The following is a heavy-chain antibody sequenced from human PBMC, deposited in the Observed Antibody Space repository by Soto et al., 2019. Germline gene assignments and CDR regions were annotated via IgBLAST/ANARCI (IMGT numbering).Heavy chain of an antibody. CDR3: ARGTTSVDY. J-gene: IGHJ4*02. V-gene: IGHV3-48*03. CDR2: ISSSGSTK. Sequence: GGSLRLSCAASGFTFSSFEMNWVRQAPDKGLEWASYISSSGSTKYYADSVKGRFAISRDNSKNTLYLQMNSLRAEDTAVYYCARGTTSVDYWGQGTLVTVSS. D-gene: IGHD4-17*01. CDR1: GFTFSSFE.